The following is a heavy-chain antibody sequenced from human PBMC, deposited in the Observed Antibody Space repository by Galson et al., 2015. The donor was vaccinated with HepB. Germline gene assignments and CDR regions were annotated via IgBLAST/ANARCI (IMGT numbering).Heavy chain of an antibody. CDR1: GFTFSSYS. J-gene: IGHJ5*02. D-gene: IGHD5-12*01. CDR2: ISSSSSTI. V-gene: IGHV3-48*02. Sequence: SLRLSCAASGFTFSSYSMNWVRQAPGKGLEWVSYISSSSSTIYYADSVKGRFTISRDNAKNSLYLQMNSLRDEDTAVYYCARVDRNRWLRSLGWFDPWGQGTLVTVSS. CDR3: ARVDRNRWLRSLGWFDP.